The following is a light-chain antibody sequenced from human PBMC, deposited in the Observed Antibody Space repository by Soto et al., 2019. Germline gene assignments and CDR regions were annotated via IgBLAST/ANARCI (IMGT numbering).Light chain of an antibody. Sequence: EIVMTQSPATLSVSPGERATLSCRASQSVRGNLAWYQQKPGQAPRLLIYGASTCAAGIPARFSGSGSGTEFTLTISSLQSEDFAVYYCQQYNNWPLPFGGGTNVEIK. CDR1: QSVRGN. CDR2: GAS. CDR3: QQYNNWPLP. V-gene: IGKV3-15*01. J-gene: IGKJ4*01.